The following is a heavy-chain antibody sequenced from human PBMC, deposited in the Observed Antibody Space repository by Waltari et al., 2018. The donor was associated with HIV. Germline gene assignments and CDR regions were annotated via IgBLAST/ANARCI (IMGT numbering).Heavy chain of an antibody. CDR2: IYYSGST. Sequence: QVQLQESGPGLVKPSETLSLTCTVSGGSVSRGSYYWSWIRQPPGKGLEWSGYIYYSGSTNYNPSLKSRVNISVDTSKNQFSLKLSSVTAADTAVYYCARGVLVEMASPYGLQHWGQGTLVTVSS. V-gene: IGHV4-61*01. CDR3: ARGVLVEMASPYGLQH. J-gene: IGHJ1*01. D-gene: IGHD2-8*01. CDR1: GGSVSRGSYY.